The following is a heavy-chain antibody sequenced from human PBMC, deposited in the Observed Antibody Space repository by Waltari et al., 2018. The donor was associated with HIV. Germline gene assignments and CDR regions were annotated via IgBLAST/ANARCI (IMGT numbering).Heavy chain of an antibody. CDR2: IYSGGST. V-gene: IGHV3-53*01. CDR3: ARDRRGGDLDAFDI. J-gene: IGHJ3*02. CDR1: GFTVSTHY. D-gene: IGHD2-21*02. Sequence: EVQLVESGGGLIQHGGSLRLSCAAAGFTVSTHYMSWVSQAPGKGREWVSVIYSGGSTYYADSVKGRFTISRDNSKNTLYLQMNSLRAEDTAVYYCARDRRGGDLDAFDIWGQGTMVTVSS.